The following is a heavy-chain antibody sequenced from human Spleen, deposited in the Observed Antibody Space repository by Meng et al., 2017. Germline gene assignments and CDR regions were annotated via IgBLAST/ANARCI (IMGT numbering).Heavy chain of an antibody. J-gene: IGHJ3*02. CDR1: GYSFTSYW. CDR2: IYPGDSDT. CDR3: ASPYYDILTGYTEGYAFDI. D-gene: IGHD3-9*01. V-gene: IGHV5-51*01. Sequence: GGSLRLSCKGSGYSFTSYWIGWVRQMPGKGLEWMGIIYPGDSDTRYSPSFQGQVTISADKSISTAYLQWSSLKASDTAMYYCASPYYDILTGYTEGYAFDIWGQGTMVTVSS.